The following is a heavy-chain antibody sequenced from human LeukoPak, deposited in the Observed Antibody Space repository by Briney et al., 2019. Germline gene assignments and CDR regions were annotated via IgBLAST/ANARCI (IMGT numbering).Heavy chain of an antibody. CDR2: IYYIGST. V-gene: IGHV4-59*08. D-gene: IGHD5-24*01. CDR1: GGSISSYY. J-gene: IGHJ4*02. Sequence: SETLSLTCTVSGGSISSYYWNWIRQSPGKGLEWIGHIYYIGSTIYNPFLTSRVTMSVDRSRNQFSLKVTSVTAADTAVYYCARSGGDGYKAPDSWAYYFDHWGQGTLVTVSS. CDR3: ARSGGDGYKAPDSWAYYFDH.